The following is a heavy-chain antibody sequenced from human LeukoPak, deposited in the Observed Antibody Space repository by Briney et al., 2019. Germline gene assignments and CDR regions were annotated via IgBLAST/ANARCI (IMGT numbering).Heavy chain of an antibody. D-gene: IGHD3-3*01. V-gene: IGHV3-30*02. Sequence: DSVKGRFTISRDNSKNTMYLQMNSLRADDTAVYYCAKSRTSGYYCEDYWGQGTLVTVSS. CDR3: AKSRTSGYYCEDY. J-gene: IGHJ4*02.